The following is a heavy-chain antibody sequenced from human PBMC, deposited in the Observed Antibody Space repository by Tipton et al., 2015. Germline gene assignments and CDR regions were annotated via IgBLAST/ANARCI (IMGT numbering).Heavy chain of an antibody. CDR2: IYYSGST. CDR1: GGSISSGGYY. D-gene: IGHD5-12*01. CDR3: AKTHGAYDWYLDH. J-gene: IGHJ4*02. V-gene: IGHV4-31*03. Sequence: LRLSCTVSGGSISSGGYYWSWIRQHPGKGLEWIGYIYYSGSTYYNPSLKSRVTISVDTSKNQFSLKLSSVTAADTAVYFCAKTHGAYDWYLDHWGQGTLVTVSS.